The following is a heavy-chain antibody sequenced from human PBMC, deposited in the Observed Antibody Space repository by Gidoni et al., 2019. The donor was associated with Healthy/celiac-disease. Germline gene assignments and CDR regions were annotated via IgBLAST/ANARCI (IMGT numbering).Heavy chain of an antibody. CDR2: IYSGGST. V-gene: IGHV3-53*01. CDR3: ARVGRNSNHRINWFDP. D-gene: IGHD4-4*01. CDR1: GFTVSSNY. Sequence: EVQLVESGGGLIQPGGSLTLPCAAPGFTVSSNYMSWVRQAPGKGLEWVSVIYSGGSTYYADSVKGRFTISRDNSKNTLYLQMNSLRAEDTAVYYCARVGRNSNHRINWFDPWGQGTLVTVSS. J-gene: IGHJ5*02.